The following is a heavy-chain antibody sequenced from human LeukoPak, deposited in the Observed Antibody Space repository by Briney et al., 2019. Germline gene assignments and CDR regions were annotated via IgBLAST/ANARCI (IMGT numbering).Heavy chain of an antibody. CDR1: GCTFSNYA. CDR2: ISYYCGNT. Sequence: GGSLRLSCAASGCTFSNYAMSWVRQAPGKGLERVSAISYYCGNTYSADSVKGRFTISRDNSKNSLYIQMNSLRAEDTALYYCARHLGYCGEGSGYFPDWGQGTRVTVSS. D-gene: IGHD2-15*01. J-gene: IGHJ1*01. CDR3: ARHLGYCGEGSGYFPD. V-gene: IGHV3-23*01.